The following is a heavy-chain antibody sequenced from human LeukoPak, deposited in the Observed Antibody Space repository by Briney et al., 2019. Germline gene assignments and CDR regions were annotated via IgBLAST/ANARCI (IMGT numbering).Heavy chain of an antibody. V-gene: IGHV3-21*01. J-gene: IGHJ4*02. CDR2: ISSSSSYI. Sequence: PGGSLRLSCAASGFTFSSYSMNWVRQAPGKGLEWVSSISSSSSYIYYADSVKGRFTISRDNAKNSLYLQMNSLRAEDTAVYYCARGISRYCSSTSCPQFDYWGQGTLVTVSS. CDR3: ARGISRYCSSTSCPQFDY. D-gene: IGHD2-2*01. CDR1: GFTFSSYS.